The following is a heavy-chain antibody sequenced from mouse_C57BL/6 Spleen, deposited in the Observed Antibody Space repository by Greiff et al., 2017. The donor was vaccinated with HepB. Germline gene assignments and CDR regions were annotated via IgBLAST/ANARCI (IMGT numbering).Heavy chain of an antibody. V-gene: IGHV1-61*01. Sequence: QVQLQQPGAELVRPGSSVKLSCKASGYTFTSYWMDWVKQRPGQGLEWIGNIYPSDSETHYNQKFKDKATLTVDKSSSKSYMQLSSLTSEDSAVYYCGRGRDYYSNYVPWFAYWGQGTLVTVSA. CDR2: IYPSDSET. CDR1: GYTFTSYW. J-gene: IGHJ3*01. CDR3: GRGRDYYSNYVPWFAY. D-gene: IGHD2-5*01.